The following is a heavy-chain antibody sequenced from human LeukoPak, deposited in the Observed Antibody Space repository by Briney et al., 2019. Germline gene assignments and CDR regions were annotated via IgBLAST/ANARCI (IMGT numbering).Heavy chain of an antibody. J-gene: IGHJ4*02. D-gene: IGHD3-22*01. Sequence: SETLTLTCTVSGGSIISSSYYWGWIRQPPGKGLEWIARFYYSGSTYYNPSLKSRVPISGDRSKNQFSLKLSSVTAADTAVYYCARRLAAAASPYSYDSSGGFDYWGQGTLVTVSS. CDR1: GGSIISSSYY. CDR3: ARRLAAAASPYSYDSSGGFDY. V-gene: IGHV4-39*07. CDR2: FYYSGST.